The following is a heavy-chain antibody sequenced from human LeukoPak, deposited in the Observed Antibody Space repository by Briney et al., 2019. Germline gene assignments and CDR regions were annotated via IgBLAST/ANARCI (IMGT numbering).Heavy chain of an antibody. J-gene: IGHJ5*02. CDR1: GFTFSSYA. CDR3: ARDPVYYGSGSYSRFDP. V-gene: IGHV3-30*04. D-gene: IGHD3-10*01. Sequence: GRSLRLSCAASGFTFSSYAMHWVRQAPGKGLEWVAVTSYDGSNKYYADSVKGRFTISRDNSKNTLYLQMNSLRAEDTAVYYCARDPVYYGSGSYSRFDPWGQGTLVTVSS. CDR2: TSYDGSNK.